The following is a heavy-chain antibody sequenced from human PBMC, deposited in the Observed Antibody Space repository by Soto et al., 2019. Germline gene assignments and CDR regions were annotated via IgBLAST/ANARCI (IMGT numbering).Heavy chain of an antibody. CDR3: ATAGDYYDSSGYWY. D-gene: IGHD3-22*01. CDR2: IIPIFGTA. V-gene: IGHV1-69*01. Sequence: SLKGSCKASGGTFSSYAISWVLQALGQGLEWMGGIIPIFGTANYAQKFQGRVTITADESTSTAYMELSSLRSEDTAVYYCATAGDYYDSSGYWYWGQGTLVTVSS. CDR1: GGTFSSYA. J-gene: IGHJ4*02.